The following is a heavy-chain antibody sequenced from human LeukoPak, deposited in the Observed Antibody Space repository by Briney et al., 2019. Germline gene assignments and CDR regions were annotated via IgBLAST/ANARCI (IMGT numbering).Heavy chain of an antibody. CDR1: GGSFSGYY. CDR2: IYYSGST. Sequence: SETLSLTCAVYGGSFSGYYWSWIRQPPGKGLEWIGYIYYSGSTNYNPSLKSRVTISVDTSKNQFSLKLSSVTAADTAVYYCARASTTVTTEFDPWGQGTLVTVSS. V-gene: IGHV4-59*01. J-gene: IGHJ5*02. D-gene: IGHD4-17*01. CDR3: ARASTTVTTEFDP.